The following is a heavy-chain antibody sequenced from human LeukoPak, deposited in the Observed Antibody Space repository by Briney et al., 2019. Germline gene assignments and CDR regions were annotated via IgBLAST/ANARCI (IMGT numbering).Heavy chain of an antibody. Sequence: SETLSLTCTVSGGSICSHFWSWIRQPPGKGLEWIGYMHYSGSTSHNPSLKNRVTISVDTSKKQFSLNLNSVTAADTAVYYCAKGGPEASAGLSWFDPWGQGTLVTVSS. V-gene: IGHV4-59*11. J-gene: IGHJ5*02. CDR3: AKGGPEASAGLSWFDP. CDR1: GGSICSHF. D-gene: IGHD1-14*01. CDR2: MHYSGST.